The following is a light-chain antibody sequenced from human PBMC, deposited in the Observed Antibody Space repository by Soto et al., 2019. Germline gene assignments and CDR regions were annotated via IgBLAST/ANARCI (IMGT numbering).Light chain of an antibody. V-gene: IGKV3-20*01. J-gene: IGKJ1*01. Sequence: EIVLTQSPGTLSLSAGERATLSCRASQSVSSSYLAWYQQKPGQAPTVLIYGASSRATGISDRFSGSGSGTDFTLTISRLEPEDFAVYYCQQYDTSPTFGQGTKVDIK. CDR1: QSVSSSY. CDR3: QQYDTSPT. CDR2: GAS.